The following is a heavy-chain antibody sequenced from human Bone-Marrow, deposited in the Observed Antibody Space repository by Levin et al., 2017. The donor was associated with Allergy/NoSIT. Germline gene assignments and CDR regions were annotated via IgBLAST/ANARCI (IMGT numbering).Heavy chain of an antibody. CDR3: ARDLVAYNFGSGSYVDY. D-gene: IGHD3-10*01. Sequence: GESLKISCAASGFAFSNYWMHWVRQAPGKGLVWVSRINRGGTSTTYADSVKGRFTISRDNAKNTLYLQMNSLRAEDTAVYYCARDLVAYNFGSGSYVDYWSQGTLVSVSS. CDR1: GFAFSNYW. CDR2: INRGGTST. J-gene: IGHJ4*02. V-gene: IGHV3-74*01.